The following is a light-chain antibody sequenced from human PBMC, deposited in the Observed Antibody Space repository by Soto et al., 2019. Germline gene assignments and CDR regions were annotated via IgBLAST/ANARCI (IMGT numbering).Light chain of an antibody. J-gene: IGKJ5*01. Sequence: EIVLAHSPCTLSLSPVERVTLSCRTSQSLTSFYLAWYQQKPGQAPRLLIYGATSRATGIPDRFSGSGSGTDFSLTVSRLEPEDFAVYYCQQYDASPVTFGQGTRLEIK. CDR3: QQYDASPVT. V-gene: IGKV3-20*01. CDR2: GAT. CDR1: QSLTSFY.